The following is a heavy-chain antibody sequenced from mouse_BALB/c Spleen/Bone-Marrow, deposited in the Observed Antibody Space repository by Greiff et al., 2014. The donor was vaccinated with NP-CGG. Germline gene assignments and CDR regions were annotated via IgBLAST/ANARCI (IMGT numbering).Heavy chain of an antibody. D-gene: IGHD2-4*01. V-gene: IGHV1S81*02. CDR3: ARMITTRGFDY. J-gene: IGHJ2*01. Sequence: VQLQQSGAELLKPWTSVQLSCNASGYTFTRSWMHWVKQRPGQGLEWIGELNPSNGHTNYNGKFKNKATVTVDKSSSTAYMQLSSLTSEDSAVYYCARMITTRGFDYWGQGTTLTVSS. CDR2: LNPSNGHT. CDR1: GYTFTRSW.